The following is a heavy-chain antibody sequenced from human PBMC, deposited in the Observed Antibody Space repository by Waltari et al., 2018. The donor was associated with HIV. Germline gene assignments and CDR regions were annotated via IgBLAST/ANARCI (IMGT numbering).Heavy chain of an antibody. CDR1: GYNFTSYT. J-gene: IGHJ4*01. CDR2: INAGNGNS. Sequence: QVLLVQSGTEVKKPGASVTISCKASGYNFTSYTVHWVRQAPGRGLEWLGWINAGNGNSRYCPGFQDRLTRTRDISASTSYFGLGGLTSDDTSVYFCARSGIVRGRSYELLAFWGQGT. CDR3: ARSGIVRGRSYELLAF. V-gene: IGHV1-3*01. D-gene: IGHD3-16*01.